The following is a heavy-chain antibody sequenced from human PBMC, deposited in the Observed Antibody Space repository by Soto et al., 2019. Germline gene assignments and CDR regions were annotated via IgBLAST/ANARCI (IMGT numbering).Heavy chain of an antibody. CDR2: VNPILSMS. Sequence: QVQLVQSGAEVKRPGSSVKVSCKASGDTFNFYSINWVRQAPGVGLEWVGRVNPILSMSNYAQRFQGRVTXTXDXXPSTAYMELRSLRSEDTAIYYCASSYGSGYRAFDYWGQGALVTVSS. V-gene: IGHV1-69*02. CDR1: GDTFNFYS. J-gene: IGHJ4*02. D-gene: IGHD3-10*01. CDR3: ASSYGSGYRAFDY.